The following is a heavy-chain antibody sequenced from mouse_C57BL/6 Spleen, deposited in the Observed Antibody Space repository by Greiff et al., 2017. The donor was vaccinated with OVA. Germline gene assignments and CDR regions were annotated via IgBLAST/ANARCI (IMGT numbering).Heavy chain of an antibody. CDR1: GYAFSSSW. J-gene: IGHJ1*03. V-gene: IGHV1-82*01. CDR2: IYPGDGDT. CDR3: ANYYGSSWGYFDV. D-gene: IGHD1-1*01. Sequence: VQLQQSGPELVKPGASVKISCKASGYAFSSSWMNWVKPRPGKGLEWIGRIYPGDGDTNYNGKFKGKATLTADKSSSTAYMQLSSLTSEDSAVYCCANYYGSSWGYFDVWGTGTTVTVSS.